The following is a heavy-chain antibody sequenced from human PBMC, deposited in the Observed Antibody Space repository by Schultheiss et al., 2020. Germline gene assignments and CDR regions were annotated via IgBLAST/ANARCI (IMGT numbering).Heavy chain of an antibody. Sequence: ASVKVSCKASGYTFTGYYMHWVRQAPGQGLEWMGRINPNSGGTNYAQKFQGRVTMTRDTSISTAYMELSRLRSDDTAVYYCARGQFVDTAMAIDYWGQGTLVTVSS. CDR2: INPNSGGT. V-gene: IGHV1-2*06. CDR1: GYTFTGYY. D-gene: IGHD5-18*01. J-gene: IGHJ4*02. CDR3: ARGQFVDTAMAIDY.